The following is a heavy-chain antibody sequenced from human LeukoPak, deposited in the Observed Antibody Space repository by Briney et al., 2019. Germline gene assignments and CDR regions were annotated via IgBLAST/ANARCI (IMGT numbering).Heavy chain of an antibody. D-gene: IGHD2-2*01. CDR3: ARGGPAAMVDP. Sequence: GGSLRLSCAASGFTFSSYWMSWVRQAPGEGLEWAANIKQDGSEKYYVDSVKGRFTISRDNAKNSLYLQMNSLRAEDTAVYYCARGGPAAMVDPWGQGTLVTVSS. J-gene: IGHJ5*02. CDR1: GFTFSSYW. V-gene: IGHV3-7*01. CDR2: IKQDGSEK.